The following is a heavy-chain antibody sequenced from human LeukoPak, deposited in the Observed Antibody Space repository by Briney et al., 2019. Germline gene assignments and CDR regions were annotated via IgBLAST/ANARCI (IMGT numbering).Heavy chain of an antibody. J-gene: IGHJ5*02. CDR3: VRGPDYPGGWFDP. CDR2: IKQDETEK. V-gene: IGHV3-7*03. CDR1: GFTFSNFW. D-gene: IGHD4-11*01. Sequence: GESLRLSCTASGFTFSNFWMGWVRQAPGKGLEWVANIKQDETEKFYLGSVKGRFTISRDNSKNTLYLQINSLRADDTAVYYCVRGPDYPGGWFDPWGQGTLVTVSS.